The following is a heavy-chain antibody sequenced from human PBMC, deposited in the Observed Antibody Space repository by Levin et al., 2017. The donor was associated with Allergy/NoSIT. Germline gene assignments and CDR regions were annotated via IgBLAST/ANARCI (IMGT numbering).Heavy chain of an antibody. Sequence: GGSLRLSCAASGFTFSNYAMSWVRQAPGKALEWVSAIRETGGGTYYADSVKGRFTISRDNSKNTVYLQMNSLRAEDTAVYYCAKHQSGSYSQNYGMDVWGQGTTLTVSS. CDR1: GFTFSNYA. D-gene: IGHD3-3*01. V-gene: IGHV3-23*01. CDR3: AKHQSGSYSQNYGMDV. J-gene: IGHJ6*02. CDR2: IRETGGGT.